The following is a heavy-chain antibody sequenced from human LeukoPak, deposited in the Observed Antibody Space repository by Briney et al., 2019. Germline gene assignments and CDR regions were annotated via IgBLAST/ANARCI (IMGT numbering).Heavy chain of an antibody. V-gene: IGHV3-11*06. D-gene: IGHD5-18*01. CDR2: ISGSSSHI. J-gene: IGHJ4*02. CDR1: GFTFSDYY. Sequence: GGSLRLSCEASGFTFSDYYLGWIRQAPGKGLEWISYISGSSSHINYADSVKGRFTISRDNAKKSVYLQMDTLRVEDTAMYYCARDQDSYGTFDYWGQGTLVTVSS. CDR3: ARDQDSYGTFDY.